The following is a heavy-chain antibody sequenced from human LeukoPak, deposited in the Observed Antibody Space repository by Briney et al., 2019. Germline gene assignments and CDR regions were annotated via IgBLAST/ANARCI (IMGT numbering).Heavy chain of an antibody. J-gene: IGHJ4*02. CDR3: AKYGSGSYYNGLY. V-gene: IGHV3-74*01. D-gene: IGHD3-10*01. Sequence: PGGSLRLSCADAGLTFSSYWMHWVRQGPGKGLVWVSRINIDGSSTTYADSVKRRFTISRVSSKSTLSLQLNSLRDEDTAVYYCAKYGSGSYYNGLYWVQGTMVTDSS. CDR2: INIDGSST. CDR1: GLTFSSYW.